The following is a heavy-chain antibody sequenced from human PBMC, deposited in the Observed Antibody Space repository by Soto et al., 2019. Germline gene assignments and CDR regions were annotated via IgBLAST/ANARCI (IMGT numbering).Heavy chain of an antibody. CDR1: GFTFSSYG. J-gene: IGHJ4*02. V-gene: IGHV3-33*01. CDR2: IWYDGSNK. CDR3: ARGSGSYPDYFDY. Sequence: GGSLRLSCAASGFTFSSYGMHWVRQAPGKGLEWVAVIWYDGSNKYYADSVKGRFTISRDNSKNTLYLQMNSLRAEDTAVYYCARGSGSYPDYFDYWGQGTLVTVSS. D-gene: IGHD1-26*01.